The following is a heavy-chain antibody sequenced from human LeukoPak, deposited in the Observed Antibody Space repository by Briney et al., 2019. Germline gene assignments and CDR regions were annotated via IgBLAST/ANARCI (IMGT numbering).Heavy chain of an antibody. CDR3: ATSLGDGNWFDP. V-gene: IGHV4-38-2*02. D-gene: IGHD2-21*01. Sequence: PSETLSLTCTVSGYSMSRGYHWGWIRQPPGKGLEWIGCMYHSGSTYYNPSLKSRVTISVDTSKNLFSLRLSSVTAADTAVYYCATSLGDGNWFDPWGQGTLVTVSS. J-gene: IGHJ5*02. CDR2: MYHSGST. CDR1: GYSMSRGYH.